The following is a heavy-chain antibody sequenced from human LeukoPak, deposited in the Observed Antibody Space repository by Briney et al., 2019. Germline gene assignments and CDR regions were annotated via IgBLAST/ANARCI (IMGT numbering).Heavy chain of an antibody. CDR3: ARVRLGIVDY. D-gene: IGHD7-27*01. CDR1: GGSISSYY. J-gene: IGHJ4*02. CDR2: IYYSGST. V-gene: IGHV4-59*01. Sequence: PSETLSLTCTVSGGSISSYYWSWIRQPPGKGLEWIGYIYYSGSTNYNPSLKSRVTISVDTSKNQFSLKLSSVIAADTAVYYCARVRLGIVDYWGQGTLVTVSS.